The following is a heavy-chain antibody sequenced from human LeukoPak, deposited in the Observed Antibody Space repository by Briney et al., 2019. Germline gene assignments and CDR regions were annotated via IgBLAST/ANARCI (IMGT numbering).Heavy chain of an antibody. J-gene: IGHJ6*03. V-gene: IGHV1-69*05. CDR1: GGTFSSYA. D-gene: IGHD3-10*01. CDR3: ARGPRITMVRGGQWYYYMDV. CDR2: IIPIFGTA. Sequence: GSSVKVSCKASGGTFSSYAISWVRQAPGQGLEWMGGIIPIFGTANYAQKLQGRVTMTRDTSTSTVYMELSSLRSEDTAVYYCARGPRITMVRGGQWYYYMDVWGKGTTVTISS.